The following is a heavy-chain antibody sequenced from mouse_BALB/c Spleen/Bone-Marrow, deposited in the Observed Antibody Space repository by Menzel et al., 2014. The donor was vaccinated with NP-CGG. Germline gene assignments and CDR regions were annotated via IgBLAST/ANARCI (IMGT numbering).Heavy chain of an antibody. Sequence: EVKLVESGGGLVQPGGSRKLSCAASGITFRNFGMHWVRRAPEKGLEWVAYISSGSSTIYYADTLKGRFTISRDNPKNTLFLQMTSLRSEDTAMYYCARIGRARGYAMDYWGQGTSVIVSS. D-gene: IGHD3-3*01. V-gene: IGHV5-17*02. CDR2: ISSGSSTI. J-gene: IGHJ4*01. CDR1: GITFRNFG. CDR3: ARIGRARGYAMDY.